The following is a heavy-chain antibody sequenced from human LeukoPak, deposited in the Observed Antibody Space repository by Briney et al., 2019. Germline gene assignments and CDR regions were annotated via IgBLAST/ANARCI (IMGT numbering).Heavy chain of an antibody. CDR2: ISYDGSNK. CDR3: ARGFHPGKPNEGNY. Sequence: AGGSLRLSCAASGFTFSSYAMHWVRQAPGKGLEWVAVISYDGSNKYYADSVKGRFTISRDNSKNTLYLQMNSLRAEDTAVYYCARGFHPGKPNEGNYWGQGTLVTVSS. V-gene: IGHV3-30*04. CDR1: GFTFSSYA. D-gene: IGHD1-1*01. J-gene: IGHJ4*02.